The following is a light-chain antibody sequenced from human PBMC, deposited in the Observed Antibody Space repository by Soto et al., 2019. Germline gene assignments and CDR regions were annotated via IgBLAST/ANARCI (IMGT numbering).Light chain of an antibody. CDR3: PQYGRSPPSWT. Sequence: ETVLTQSPGTLSLSPGESATLSCRASQSVSSSYLAWYQQKPGQAPRLLIYGASSRATGIPDRFSGSGSGTHFTLTISRLEPEDFAVYYCPQYGRSPPSWTFGQGTKVEIK. J-gene: IGKJ1*01. CDR2: GAS. CDR1: QSVSSSY. V-gene: IGKV3-20*01.